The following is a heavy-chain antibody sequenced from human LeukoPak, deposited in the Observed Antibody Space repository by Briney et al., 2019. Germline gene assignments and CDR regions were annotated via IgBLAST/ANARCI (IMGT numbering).Heavy chain of an antibody. V-gene: IGHV1-69*05. Sequence: GASVKVSCKASGGTFSSYAISWVRQAPGQGLEWMGGIIPIFGTANYAQKFQGRVTITTDESTSTAYMELSSLRSEDTAVYHCASASGFGENFDYWGQGTLVTVSS. CDR1: GGTFSSYA. J-gene: IGHJ4*02. CDR2: IIPIFGTA. D-gene: IGHD3-10*01. CDR3: ASASGFGENFDY.